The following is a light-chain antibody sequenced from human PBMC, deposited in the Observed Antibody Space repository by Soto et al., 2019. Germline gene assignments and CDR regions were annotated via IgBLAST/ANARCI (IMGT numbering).Light chain of an antibody. CDR2: AAS. CDR1: PTISSW. Sequence: DSQMPPSPSTLSLAVGYRFPITGRASPTISSWLAWYQQTPGKAPKLLIYAASTLQSGVPSRFSGSGSGTDFTLTIRSLQPEDFAAYICKKRSNWPTTCGHGTRRELK. V-gene: IGKV1-5*01. J-gene: IGKJ5*01. CDR3: KKRSNWPTT.